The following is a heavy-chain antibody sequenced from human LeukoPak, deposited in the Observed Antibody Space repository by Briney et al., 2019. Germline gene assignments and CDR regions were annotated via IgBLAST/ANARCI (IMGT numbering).Heavy chain of an antibody. CDR3: AKDLITMIVVVIEPLFDY. D-gene: IGHD3-22*01. CDR1: GFTFSSYG. J-gene: IGHJ4*02. Sequence: GGSLRLSCAASGFTFSSYGMHWVRQAPGKGLEWVSAISGSGGSTYYADSVKGRFTISRDNSKNTLYLQMNSLRAEDTAVYYCAKDLITMIVVVIEPLFDYWGQGTLVTVSS. V-gene: IGHV3-23*01. CDR2: ISGSGGST.